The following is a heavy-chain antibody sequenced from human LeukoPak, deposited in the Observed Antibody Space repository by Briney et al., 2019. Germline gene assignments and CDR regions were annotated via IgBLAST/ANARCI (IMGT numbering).Heavy chain of an antibody. J-gene: IGHJ4*02. CDR1: GFTFSRYA. CDR2: ISSDGSNK. CDR3: ARAGALWWELHY. V-gene: IGHV3-30-3*01. Sequence: GGSLRLSCAASGFTFSRYALHWVRQAPDKGLEWVAIISSDGSNKFYADSVKGRFTISRDNSKNTLYLQMDSLRAEDTAVYYCARAGALWWELHYWGQGTLVTVSP. D-gene: IGHD2-15*01.